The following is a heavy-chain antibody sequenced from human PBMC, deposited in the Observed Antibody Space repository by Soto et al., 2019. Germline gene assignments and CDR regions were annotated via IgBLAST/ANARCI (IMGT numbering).Heavy chain of an antibody. CDR2: IYYSGST. D-gene: IGHD5-12*01. Sequence: QVQLQESGPGLVKPSETLSLTCTVSGGSISSYYWSWIRPPPGKGLEWIGYIYYSGSTNYNPSLKSRVTISVDTSKNQFCLKLSSVTAPDTAAYYCARAYGGYADYWGQGALVTVSS. V-gene: IGHV4-59*01. CDR3: ARAYGGYADY. J-gene: IGHJ4*02. CDR1: GGSISSYY.